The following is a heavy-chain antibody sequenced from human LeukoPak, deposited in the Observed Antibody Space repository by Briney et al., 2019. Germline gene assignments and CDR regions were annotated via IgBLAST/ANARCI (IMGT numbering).Heavy chain of an antibody. V-gene: IGHV6-1*01. CDR1: GDSVSSNSVT. Sequence: SQTLSLTCAISGDSVSSNSVTWNWIRQSPSRGLEWLGRTYYRSTWYNDYAVSERGRITVNPDTSKNQFSLHLNSVTPEDTAVYYCARRLTQYDCFDPWGQGILVTVSS. D-gene: IGHD2-2*01. CDR2: TYYRSTWYN. J-gene: IGHJ5*02. CDR3: ARRLTQYDCFDP.